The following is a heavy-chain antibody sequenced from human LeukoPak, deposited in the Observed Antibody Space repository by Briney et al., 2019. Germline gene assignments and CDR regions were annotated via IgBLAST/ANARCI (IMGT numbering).Heavy chain of an antibody. CDR3: ARAGEYRFDY. V-gene: IGHV3-74*01. CDR2: MNGDGRTI. D-gene: IGHD4-17*01. Sequence: GGSLRLSCAASGFTFSSPWMHWVRQTPGKGLEWVSRMNGDGRTINYADSVKGRFTISRDNARNTLYLQMHSLRAEDTAIYYCARAGEYRFDYWGLGTLVTVSS. J-gene: IGHJ4*02. CDR1: GFTFSSPW.